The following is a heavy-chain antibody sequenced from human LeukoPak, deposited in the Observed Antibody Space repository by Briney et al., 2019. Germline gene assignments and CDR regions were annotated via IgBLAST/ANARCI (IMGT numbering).Heavy chain of an antibody. CDR3: ARAYYGVAFDI. CDR1: GFTFSSYA. D-gene: IGHD3-22*01. Sequence: PGGSLRLSCAASGFTFSSYAMNWVRQAPGRGLEWVSGFSGSGGTTYYADSVKGRFTISRDNSKNTLYLQMNSLRAEDTAVYYCARAYYGVAFDIWGQGTMVTVSS. CDR2: FSGSGGTT. V-gene: IGHV3-23*01. J-gene: IGHJ3*02.